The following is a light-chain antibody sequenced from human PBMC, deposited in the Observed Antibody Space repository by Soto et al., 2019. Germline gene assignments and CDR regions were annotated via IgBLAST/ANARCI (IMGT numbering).Light chain of an antibody. V-gene: IGKV1-39*01. J-gene: IGKJ5*01. CDR1: QSISSY. Sequence: DSQMTQSPSTLSASVGDRFTITCLAIQSISSYLNWYQQKPGKAPKLLIYAASSLQSGVPSRFSGSGSGTDFTLTISSLQPEDFATCYCQQSYSTPITFGQGTRLEIK. CDR3: QQSYSTPIT. CDR2: AAS.